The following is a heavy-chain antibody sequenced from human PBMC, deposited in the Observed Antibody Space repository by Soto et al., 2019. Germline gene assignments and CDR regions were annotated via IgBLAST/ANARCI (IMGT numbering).Heavy chain of an antibody. Sequence: QINLIESGPTLVKPTQTLTLTSTFSGFSLSTSGAAVGWVRQPPGRALEWLALIYWDGDKRYNASLGNRLTITKDTYMNQVVLTLTNVDPADTATYYCAHRATMTIFGLIIDNGIWFDPWGQGTRVIVSS. CDR1: GFSLSTSGAA. V-gene: IGHV2-5*02. CDR3: AHRATMTIFGLIIDNGIWFDP. D-gene: IGHD3-3*01. CDR2: IYWDGDK. J-gene: IGHJ5*02.